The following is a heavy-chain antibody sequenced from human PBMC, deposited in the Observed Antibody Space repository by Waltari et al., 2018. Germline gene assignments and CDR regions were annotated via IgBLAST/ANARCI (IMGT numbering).Heavy chain of an antibody. Sequence: QVQLQESGPGLVKPSETLSLTCAVSGYSISNGYDWGWFRLPPGKGMEWSGSIYHSGSTYYNPSLKSRVTISVDTSKNQFSLKLSSVTAADTAVYYCARHEGYILTGYYKRGGDAFDIWGQGTMVTVSS. D-gene: IGHD3-9*01. V-gene: IGHV4-38-2*01. CDR3: ARHEGYILTGYYKRGGDAFDI. CDR2: IYHSGST. CDR1: GYSISNGYD. J-gene: IGHJ3*02.